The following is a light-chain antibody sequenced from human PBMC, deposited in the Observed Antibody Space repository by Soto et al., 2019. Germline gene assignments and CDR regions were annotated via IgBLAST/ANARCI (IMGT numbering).Light chain of an antibody. CDR1: FSNIGSNY. CDR3: AVWDDSLRGWV. CDR2: TND. J-gene: IGLJ3*02. V-gene: IGLV1-47*02. Sequence: QSVLTQPPSASWTPGQRVTISCSGRFSNIGSNYVYWYQQLPGTAPKLLIFTNDQRTSGVPGRFSGSKSGTSASLAISGLRSEDKADYNCAVWDDSLRGWVFGGGTKVTVL.